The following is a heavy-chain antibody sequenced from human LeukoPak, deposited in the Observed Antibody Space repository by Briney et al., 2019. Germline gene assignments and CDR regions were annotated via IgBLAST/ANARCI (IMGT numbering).Heavy chain of an antibody. CDR2: INPNSGGT. V-gene: IGHV1-2*02. D-gene: IGHD2-2*01. CDR1: GYTFTSYG. CDR3: AREWDYSSTSYYYGMDV. Sequence: ASVKVSCKASGYTFTSYGISWVRQAPGQGLEWMGWINPNSGGTNYAQKFQGRVTMTRDTSISTAYMELSRLRSDDTAVYYCAREWDYSSTSYYYGMDVWGQGTTVTVSS. J-gene: IGHJ6*02.